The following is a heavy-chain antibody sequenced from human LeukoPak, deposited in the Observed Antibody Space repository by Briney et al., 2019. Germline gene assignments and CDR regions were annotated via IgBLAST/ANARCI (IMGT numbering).Heavy chain of an antibody. Sequence: SVKVSCKASGGTFCSYAISWVRQAPGQGLEWMGGIIPIFGTANYAQKFQGRVTITTDESTSTAYMELSSLRSEDTAVYYCARGLDSSSWAHNWFDPWGQGTLVTVSS. CDR1: GGTFCSYA. D-gene: IGHD6-13*01. CDR2: IIPIFGTA. CDR3: ARGLDSSSWAHNWFDP. V-gene: IGHV1-69*05. J-gene: IGHJ5*02.